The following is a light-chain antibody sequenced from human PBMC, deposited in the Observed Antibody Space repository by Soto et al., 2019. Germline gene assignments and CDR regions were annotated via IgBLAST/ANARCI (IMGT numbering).Light chain of an antibody. V-gene: IGKV3-20*01. CDR3: QQYGSSIT. J-gene: IGKJ5*01. Sequence: EIVLTQSPRSLSLSPGERATLSCRASQSVSSSYLAWYQHKPGQAPRLLIHGASSRVTGIPDRFSGSGSGTDFTLTITRLEPEDFAVYYCQQYGSSITFGQGTRLEIK. CDR1: QSVSSSY. CDR2: GAS.